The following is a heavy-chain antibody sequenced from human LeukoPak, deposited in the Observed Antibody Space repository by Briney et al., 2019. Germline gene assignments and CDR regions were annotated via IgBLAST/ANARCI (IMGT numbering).Heavy chain of an antibody. Sequence: PSETLSLTCTVSGGSISSSSYYWGWIPQPPGKGLEWIGSIYYSGSTYYNPSLKSRVTISVDTSKNQFSLKLSSVTAADTAVYYCARDTDYGDLLKFFDYWGQGTLVTVSS. V-gene: IGHV4-39*07. CDR3: ARDTDYGDLLKFFDY. CDR2: IYYSGST. J-gene: IGHJ4*02. D-gene: IGHD4-17*01. CDR1: GGSISSSSYY.